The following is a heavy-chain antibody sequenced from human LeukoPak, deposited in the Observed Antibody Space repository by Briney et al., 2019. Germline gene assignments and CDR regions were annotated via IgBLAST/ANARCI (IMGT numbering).Heavy chain of an antibody. V-gene: IGHV4-34*01. CDR3: ARGXXSGSHFAWFDP. Sequence: SETLSLTCAVYGGSFSGFYWSWVRQPPGKGLEWIGEINHSGSTHYNPSFKSRVTILVDTSRNQFSLKLTSVTAPDTAVYYCARGXXSGSHFAWFDPXGQGXLVTVXX. CDR2: INHSGST. J-gene: IGHJ5*02. CDR1: GGSFSGFY. D-gene: IGHD3-10*01.